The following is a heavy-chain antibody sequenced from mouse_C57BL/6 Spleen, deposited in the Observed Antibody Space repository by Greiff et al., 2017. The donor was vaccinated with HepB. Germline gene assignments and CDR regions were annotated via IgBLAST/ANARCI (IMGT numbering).Heavy chain of an antibody. CDR3: TRWAGLYAMDY. V-gene: IGHV1-15*01. J-gene: IGHJ4*01. CDR1: GYTFTDYE. CDR2: IDPETGGT. Sequence: VQGVESGAELVRPGASVTLSCKASGYTFTDYEMHWVKQTPVHGLEWIGAIDPETGGTAYNQKFKGKAILTADKSSSTAYMELRSLTSEDSAVYYCTRWAGLYAMDYWGQGTSVTVSS.